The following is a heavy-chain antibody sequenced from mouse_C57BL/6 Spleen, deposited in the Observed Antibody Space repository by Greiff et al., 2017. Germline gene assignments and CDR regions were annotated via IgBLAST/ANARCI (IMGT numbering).Heavy chain of an antibody. CDR1: GYTFTSYW. CDR2: IHPNSGST. V-gene: IGHV1-64*01. D-gene: IGHD2-1*01. Sequence: QVQLQQPGAELVKPGASVKLSCKASGYTFTSYWMHWVKQRPGQGLEWIGMIHPNSGSTNYNEKFKSKATLTVDKSSSTAYIQLSSLTSEDSAVYYCARDPYGNYVGYYAMDYWGQGTSVTVSS. CDR3: ARDPYGNYVGYYAMDY. J-gene: IGHJ4*01.